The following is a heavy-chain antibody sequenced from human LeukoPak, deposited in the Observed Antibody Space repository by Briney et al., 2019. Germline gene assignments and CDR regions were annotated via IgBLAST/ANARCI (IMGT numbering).Heavy chain of an antibody. CDR1: GGSISSGGYY. D-gene: IGHD3-3*01. CDR3: ARIHNYDFWSPDYYYYMDV. J-gene: IGHJ6*03. V-gene: IGHV4-30-2*01. Sequence: PSQTLSLTCTVSGGSISSGGYYWSWIRQPPGKGLEWIGYIYHSGSTYHNPSLKSRVTISVDRSKNQFSLKLSSVTAADTAVYYCARIHNYDFWSPDYYYYMDVWGKGTTVTVSS. CDR2: IYHSGST.